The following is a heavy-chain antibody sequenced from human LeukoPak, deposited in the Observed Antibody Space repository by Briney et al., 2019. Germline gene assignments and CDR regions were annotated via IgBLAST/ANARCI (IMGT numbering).Heavy chain of an antibody. D-gene: IGHD5-12*01. CDR2: IRYSGRT. CDR1: DGSINSDF. V-gene: IGHV4-59*01. Sequence: PSETLSLTCTASDGSINSDFWTWIRQPPGKGLEWIGYIRYSGRTSYNPSLKSRVTISIDTSKNQFSLKLSSVTAADTAVYYCARLYSGYDPDYWGQGTLVTVSS. CDR3: ARLYSGYDPDY. J-gene: IGHJ4*02.